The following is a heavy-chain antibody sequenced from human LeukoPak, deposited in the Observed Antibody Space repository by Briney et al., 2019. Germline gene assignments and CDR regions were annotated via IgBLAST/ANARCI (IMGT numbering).Heavy chain of an antibody. CDR2: ITGSGGGT. CDR3: AKDGGGSLEWLPPMDV. D-gene: IGHD3-3*01. J-gene: IGHJ6*02. Sequence: GGSLRLSCAASGFTFSSHAMGWVRQAPGKGLEWVSRITGSGGGTYYGDSVKGRFTISRDNSKNTLYLQMNSLRAEDTAVYYCAKDGGGSLEWLPPMDVWGQGTTVTVSS. CDR1: GFTFSSHA. V-gene: IGHV3-23*01.